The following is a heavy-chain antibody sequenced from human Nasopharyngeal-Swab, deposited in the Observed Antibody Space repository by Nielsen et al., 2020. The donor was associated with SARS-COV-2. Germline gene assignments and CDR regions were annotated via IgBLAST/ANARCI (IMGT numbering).Heavy chain of an antibody. D-gene: IGHD4-17*01. CDR2: IY. CDR1: GGSISSYY. J-gene: IGHJ5*02. V-gene: IGHV4-4*07. CDR3: ARVSTVTRRWFDP. Sequence: SETLSLTCTVSGGSISSYYWSWIRQPAGKGLEWIGRIYRVTISVDTSKNQFSLKLSSVTAADTAVYYCARVSTVTRRWFDPWGQGTLVTVSS.